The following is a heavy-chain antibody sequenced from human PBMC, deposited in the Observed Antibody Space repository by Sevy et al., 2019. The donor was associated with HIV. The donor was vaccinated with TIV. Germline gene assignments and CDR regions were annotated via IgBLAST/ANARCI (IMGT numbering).Heavy chain of an antibody. CDR1: GDSISSYY. CDR2: IYYSGST. CDR3: ARALQDYYYGMDV. Sequence: SETLSLTCTVSGDSISSYYWSWIRQPPGKGLEWIGYIYYSGSTNYNPSLMSRVAISKDTSKNQFSLKLSSVTAADTAVYYCARALQDYYYGMDVWGQGTTVTVSS. V-gene: IGHV4-59*01. J-gene: IGHJ6*02.